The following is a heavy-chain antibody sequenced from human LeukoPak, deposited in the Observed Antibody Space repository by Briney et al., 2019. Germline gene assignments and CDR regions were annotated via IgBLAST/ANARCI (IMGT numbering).Heavy chain of an antibody. V-gene: IGHV4-59*01. Sequence: SETLSLTCTVSGGSISSYYWSWIRQPPGKGLEWIGYIYYSGSTKYDPSLKSRVTISVDASKTQFSLKLNSVTAADTAVYYCARGSRELYYFDYWGQGTLVTVSS. J-gene: IGHJ4*02. CDR3: ARGSRELYYFDY. CDR1: GGSISSYY. CDR2: IYYSGST. D-gene: IGHD1-7*01.